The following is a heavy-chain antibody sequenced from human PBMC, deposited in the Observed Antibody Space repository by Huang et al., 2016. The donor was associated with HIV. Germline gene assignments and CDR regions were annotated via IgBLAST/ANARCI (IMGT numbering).Heavy chain of an antibody. CDR1: GFTLTNAW. D-gene: IGHD2-15*01. J-gene: IGHJ1*01. Sequence: EVQLVESGGGLVKPGGTLRLSGAACGFTLTNAWSSCVRQCGVRQCPGKGLEGVGRIKSKTDGWTIDYASPVKDRFTLSRDDSKNRLYLHMNSLKTEDTAIYYCITDRYCSGDNCYLSSEYFQHWGQGTLVTVSS. CDR3: ITDRYCSGDNCYLSSEYFQH. CDR2: IKSKTDGWTI. V-gene: IGHV3-15*01.